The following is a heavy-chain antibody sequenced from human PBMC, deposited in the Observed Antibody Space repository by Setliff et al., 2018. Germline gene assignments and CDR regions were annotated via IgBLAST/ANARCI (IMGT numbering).Heavy chain of an antibody. Sequence: ASVKVSCKASGYTFTDYAMRWVRQAPGQRLEWMGWINPGNGNTKYSQKFQGRVTITRDTSASTAYKELSSLRSEDTAVYYCARDKGYDSSGYYFYYYYYMDVWGKGTTVTVSS. V-gene: IGHV1-3*01. D-gene: IGHD3-22*01. CDR3: ARDKGYDSSGYYFYYYYYMDV. CDR2: INPGNGNT. CDR1: GYTFTDYA. J-gene: IGHJ6*03.